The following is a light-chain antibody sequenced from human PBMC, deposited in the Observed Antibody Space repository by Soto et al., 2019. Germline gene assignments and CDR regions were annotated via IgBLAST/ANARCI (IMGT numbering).Light chain of an antibody. CDR2: GNT. V-gene: IGLV1-40*01. J-gene: IGLJ1*01. Sequence: QSVLTQPPSVSVAPGQRVTSSCTGCSSNIGAGCEVHWYQHLPGKAPKLLIYGNTNRPSEVPDRFSGSKSGTSASLAITGLQAEDEADYYCQSYDSSLSASYVFGGGTKVTVL. CDR1: SSNIGAGCE. CDR3: QSYDSSLSASYV.